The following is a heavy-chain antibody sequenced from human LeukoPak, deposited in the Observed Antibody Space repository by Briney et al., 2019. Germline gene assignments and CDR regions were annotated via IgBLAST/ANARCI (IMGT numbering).Heavy chain of an antibody. V-gene: IGHV4-30-2*02. D-gene: IGHD3-22*01. J-gene: IGHJ4*02. CDR1: GVSISSDPYS. CDR2: IYHSGIT. CDR3: ARSYYDSSGYTPAIDY. Sequence: PSETLSLTCAVSGVSISSDPYSWSWIRQPPGKGLEWIGYIYHSGITYYNPSLKSRVTISVDRSNNEFSLKLSSVTAADTAVYYCARSYYDSSGYTPAIDYWGQGTLVTVSS.